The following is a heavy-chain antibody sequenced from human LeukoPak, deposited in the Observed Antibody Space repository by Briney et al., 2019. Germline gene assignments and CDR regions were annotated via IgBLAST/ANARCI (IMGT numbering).Heavy chain of an antibody. CDR3: AKTWSGTFHI. CDR1: GGSINGGTDY. Sequence: SETLSLTCTVSGGSINGGTDYWSWIRQPAGQGLEWIGHTFSSGSTNYSPSLKSRVTISVDTSKNQLSLSLTSVTAADTAIYYCAKTWSGTFHIWAQGTMVTVSS. CDR2: TFSSGST. V-gene: IGHV4-61*09. J-gene: IGHJ3*02. D-gene: IGHD2-15*01.